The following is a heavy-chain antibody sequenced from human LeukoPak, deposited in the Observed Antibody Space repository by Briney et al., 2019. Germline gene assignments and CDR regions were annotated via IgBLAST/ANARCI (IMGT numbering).Heavy chain of an antibody. Sequence: GSVKVSCKASGYTFTGYYMHWVRQAPGQGLGWMGWINPNSGGTNYAQKFQGRVTMTRDTPISTAYMALSRLRSDDTAVYYCARELSSGWYPIAIDYWGQGTLVTVSP. V-gene: IGHV1-2*02. CDR2: INPNSGGT. J-gene: IGHJ4*02. CDR3: ARELSSGWYPIAIDY. D-gene: IGHD6-19*01. CDR1: GYTFTGYY.